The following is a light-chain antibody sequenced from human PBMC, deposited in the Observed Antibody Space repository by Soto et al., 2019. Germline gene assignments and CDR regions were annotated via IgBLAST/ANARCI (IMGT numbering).Light chain of an antibody. CDR2: EVR. CDR3: SSYTTTSTQV. Sequence: QSALTQPASVSGSPGQSITISCTGTSSDIGHYNYVSWYQQHPGKVPTLIISEVRNRPSGISDRFSGSKSGNSASLTISGLQTEDEADYYCSSYTTTSTQVFGSGTKLTGL. V-gene: IGLV2-14*01. J-gene: IGLJ1*01. CDR1: SSDIGHYNY.